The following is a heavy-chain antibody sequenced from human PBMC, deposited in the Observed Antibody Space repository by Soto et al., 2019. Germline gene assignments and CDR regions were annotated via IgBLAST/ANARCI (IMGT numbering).Heavy chain of an antibody. Sequence: QVQLVQSGAEVKKPGASVKVSCKASGYTFTSYAMHWVRQAPGQRLEWMGWINAGNGNTKYSQKFQGRVTITSDPSATTAYMELSSLRSEDTAVYYCAWDYCSSTSCYEPWFDPWGQGTLVTVSS. J-gene: IGHJ5*02. D-gene: IGHD2-2*01. V-gene: IGHV1-3*01. CDR2: INAGNGNT. CDR1: GYTFTSYA. CDR3: AWDYCSSTSCYEPWFDP.